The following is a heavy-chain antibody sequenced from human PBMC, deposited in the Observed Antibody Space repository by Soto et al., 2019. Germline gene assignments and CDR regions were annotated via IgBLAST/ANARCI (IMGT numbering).Heavy chain of an antibody. J-gene: IGHJ4*01. CDR1: GGSISSYY. CDR3: ARWGAGTTSGFDY. CDR2: IYYSGST. V-gene: IGHV4-59*08. Sequence: SETLSLTCTVSGGSISSYYWSWIRQPPGKGLEWIGYIYYSGSTNYNPSLKSRVTISVDTSKNQFSLKLSSVTAADTAVYYCARWGAGTTSGFDYWGQGTLVTVSS. D-gene: IGHD1-1*01.